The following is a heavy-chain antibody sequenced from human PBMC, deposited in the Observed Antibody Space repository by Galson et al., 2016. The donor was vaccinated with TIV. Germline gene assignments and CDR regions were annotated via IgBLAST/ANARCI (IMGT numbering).Heavy chain of an antibody. CDR2: ITGDGTEI. V-gene: IGHV3-7*01. J-gene: IGHJ4*02. Sequence: SCADSRSTFSSSWMNCVRQAPGKGLEWVANITGDGTEIKYVDSVKGRFTISRDNAKNALYLQMSNPRVEDTAIYYCAQWLGTSNSWGQGTLVTVSS. CDR3: AQWLGTSNS. D-gene: IGHD6-19*01. CDR1: RSTFSSSW.